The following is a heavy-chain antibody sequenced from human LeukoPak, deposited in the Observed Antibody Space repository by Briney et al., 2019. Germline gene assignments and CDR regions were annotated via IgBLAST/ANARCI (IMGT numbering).Heavy chain of an antibody. J-gene: IGHJ5*02. CDR2: IYYSGST. CDR3: ARDMTDWWFDP. Sequence: SETLSLTCTVSGGSISSGGYYWSWIRQHPGKGLEWIGYIYYSGSTHYNPSLKSRVTISVDMSKNQFSLKLSSVTAADTAVYYCARDMTDWWFDPWGQGTLVTVSS. CDR1: GGSISSGGYY. D-gene: IGHD3-9*01. V-gene: IGHV4-31*03.